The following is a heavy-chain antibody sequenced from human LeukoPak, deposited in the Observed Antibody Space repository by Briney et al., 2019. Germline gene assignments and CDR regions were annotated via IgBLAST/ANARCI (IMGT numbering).Heavy chain of an antibody. Sequence: GGSLRLSCAASGFTFSSYEMNWVRQAPGKGLEWVSYISSSGSTIYYADSVKGRFTISRDNAKNSLYLQMNSLRAEDTAVYYCARDSESYDYYYYMDVWGKGTTVTISS. CDR1: GFTFSSYE. V-gene: IGHV3-48*03. CDR3: ARDSESYDYYYYMDV. CDR2: ISSSGSTI. D-gene: IGHD3-16*01. J-gene: IGHJ6*03.